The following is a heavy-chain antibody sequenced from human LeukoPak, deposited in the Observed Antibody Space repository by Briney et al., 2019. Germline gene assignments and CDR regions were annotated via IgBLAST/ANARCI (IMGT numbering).Heavy chain of an antibody. J-gene: IGHJ4*02. Sequence: GGSLRLSCAASGFTFSSYSMNWVRQAPGKGLEWVSSISSSSYIYYADSVKGRFTISRDNAKNSLYLQMNSLRAEDTAVYYCARSYPSYCSGGSCSSDWDNDYWGQGTLVTVSS. CDR3: ARSYPSYCSGGSCSSDWDNDY. CDR2: ISSSSYI. CDR1: GFTFSSYS. V-gene: IGHV3-21*01. D-gene: IGHD2-15*01.